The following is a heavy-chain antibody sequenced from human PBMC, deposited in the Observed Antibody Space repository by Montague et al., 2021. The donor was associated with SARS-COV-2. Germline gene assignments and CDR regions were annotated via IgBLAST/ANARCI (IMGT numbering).Heavy chain of an antibody. CDR1: GGSFTTYY. D-gene: IGHD3-9*01. CDR3: ARNSFRARFLDWSFYFTF. V-gene: IGHV4-34*01. CDR2: INHGGTT. J-gene: IGHJ4*02. Sequence: SETLSLTCAVYGGSFTTYYWSWIRQPPGKGLVWMGEINHGGTTNFNPALKSRVTMSVDTSKNQFSLTLTSVTAADTAIYFCARNSFRARFLDWSFYFTFWGQGSVVTVSS.